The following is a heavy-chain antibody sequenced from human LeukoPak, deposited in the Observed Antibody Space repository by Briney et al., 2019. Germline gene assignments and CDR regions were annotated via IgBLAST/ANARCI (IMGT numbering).Heavy chain of an antibody. D-gene: IGHD3-16*02. V-gene: IGHV3-7*01. J-gene: IGHJ4*02. CDR2: IKQDGSEK. CDR3: ARMFVWGSYRHFDY. CDR1: GFTFSSYW. Sequence: QAGGSLGLSCAASGFTFSSYWMSWVRQAPGKGLEWVANIKQDGSEKYYVTSVRGRFTISRDNAKNSLYLQMNSLRAEDTAVYYCARMFVWGSYRHFDYWGQGTLVTVPS.